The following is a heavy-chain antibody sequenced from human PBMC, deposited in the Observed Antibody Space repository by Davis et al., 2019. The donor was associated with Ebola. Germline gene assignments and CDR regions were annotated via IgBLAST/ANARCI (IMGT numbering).Heavy chain of an antibody. J-gene: IGHJ6*02. CDR3: ARGSSSWVYYGMDV. V-gene: IGHV4-4*02. Sequence: SETLSLTCAVSGDSISSSNWWRWVRQPPGKGLEWIGEISQSGSTNYNPSLKSRVTISVDTSKNQFSLKLSSVTAADTAVYYCARGSSSWVYYGMDVWGQGTTVTVSS. D-gene: IGHD6-13*01. CDR1: GDSISSSNW. CDR2: ISQSGST.